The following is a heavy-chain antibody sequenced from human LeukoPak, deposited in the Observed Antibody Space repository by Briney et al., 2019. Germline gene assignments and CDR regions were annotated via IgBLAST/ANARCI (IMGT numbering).Heavy chain of an antibody. Sequence: GGSLRLSCAASGFTFSSYAMSWVRQAPGKGLEWVSAISGSGGSTYYADSVKGRFTISRDKSKNTLYLQMNSLRAEDSAVYFCAKDSYGSGGRWFDPWGRGTLVTVSS. J-gene: IGHJ5*02. CDR3: AKDSYGSGGRWFDP. CDR2: ISGSGGST. CDR1: GFTFSSYA. D-gene: IGHD3-10*01. V-gene: IGHV3-23*01.